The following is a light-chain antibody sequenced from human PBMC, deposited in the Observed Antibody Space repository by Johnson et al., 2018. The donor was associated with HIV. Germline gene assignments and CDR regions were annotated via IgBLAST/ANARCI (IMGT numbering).Light chain of an antibody. J-gene: IGLJ1*01. CDR3: GTWDSSLSAVGV. Sequence: QSVLTQPPSVSAAPGHQVTISCSGSSSNIANNYVSWYQQFPGTAPKLLIYDNNKRPSGIPDRFSGTKSGTSATLGITGLQTGDEADYYCGTWDSSLSAVGVFGTGTKVTVL. V-gene: IGLV1-51*01. CDR1: SSNIANNY. CDR2: DNN.